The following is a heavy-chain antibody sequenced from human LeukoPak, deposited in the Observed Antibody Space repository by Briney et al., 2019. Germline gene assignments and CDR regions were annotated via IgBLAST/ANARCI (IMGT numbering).Heavy chain of an antibody. J-gene: IGHJ4*02. CDR3: ARDHCDILTGYYHFDS. CDR2: ISSSSSYI. D-gene: IGHD3-9*01. V-gene: IGHV3-21*01. CDR1: GFTFSSYS. Sequence: GGSLRLSCAASGFTFSSYSMNWVRQAPGKGLEWVSSISSSSSYIYYADSVKGRFTISRDNAENSLYLQMNSLRAEDTAVYYCARDHCDILTGYYHFDSWGQGTLVTVSS.